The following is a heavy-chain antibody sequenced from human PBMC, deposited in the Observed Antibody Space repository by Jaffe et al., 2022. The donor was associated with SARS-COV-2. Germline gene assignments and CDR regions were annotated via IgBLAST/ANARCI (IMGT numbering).Heavy chain of an antibody. V-gene: IGHV3-23*01. Sequence: EVQLLESGGGLVQPGGSLRLSCAASGLTFSSYAMSWVRQAPGKGLEWASTIVISGDSTYYADSVKGRFTISRDNTKNTLYLQMHSLRAEDTAVYYCAKMRGTSYHYGMDVWGRGTTVTVS. CDR3: AKMRGTSYHYGMDV. CDR2: IVISGDST. J-gene: IGHJ6*02. D-gene: IGHD1-1*01. CDR1: GLTFSSYA.